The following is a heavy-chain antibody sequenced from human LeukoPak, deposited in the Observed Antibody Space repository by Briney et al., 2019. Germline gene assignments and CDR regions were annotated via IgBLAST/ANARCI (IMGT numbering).Heavy chain of an antibody. CDR3: ARERYYYDSSGSYYFDY. CDR2: IRYDGSNK. D-gene: IGHD3-22*01. J-gene: IGHJ4*02. Sequence: TGGSLRLSCAASGFTFSSYGMHWVRQAPGKGLEWVAFIRYDGSNKYYADSVKGRFTISRDNSKNTLYLQMNSLRAEDTALYYCARERYYYDSSGSYYFDYWGQGTLVTVSS. CDR1: GFTFSSYG. V-gene: IGHV3-30*02.